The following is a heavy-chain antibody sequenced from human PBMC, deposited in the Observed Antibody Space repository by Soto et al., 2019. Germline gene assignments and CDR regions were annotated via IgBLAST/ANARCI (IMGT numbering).Heavy chain of an antibody. CDR2: IYYTGTT. D-gene: IGHD3-22*01. CDR1: GGSISSSSYY. J-gene: IGHJ4*02. V-gene: IGHV4-61*05. Sequence: LSLTCTVSGGSISSSSYYWGWIRQPPGKGLEWIGYIYYTGTTNYYPSLKSRATISVDTSRNQFSLNLSSVTAADTAVYYCARLGDYYQAFDYWGQGTLVTVSS. CDR3: ARLGDYYQAFDY.